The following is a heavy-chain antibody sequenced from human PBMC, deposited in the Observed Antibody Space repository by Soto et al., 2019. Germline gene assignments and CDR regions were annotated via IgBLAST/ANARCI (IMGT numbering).Heavy chain of an antibody. CDR2: ISYDGSNK. J-gene: IGHJ6*02. CDR3: AKAATVTGYYYYYGMDV. V-gene: IGHV3-30*18. CDR1: GFTFSSYG. Sequence: QVQLVESGGGVVQPGRSLRLSCAASGFTFSSYGMHWVRQAPGKGLEWVAVISYDGSNKYYADSVKGRFTISRDNSKNTLYLQMNSLRADDTAVYYCAKAATVTGYYYYYGMDVWGQGTTVTVSS. D-gene: IGHD4-17*01.